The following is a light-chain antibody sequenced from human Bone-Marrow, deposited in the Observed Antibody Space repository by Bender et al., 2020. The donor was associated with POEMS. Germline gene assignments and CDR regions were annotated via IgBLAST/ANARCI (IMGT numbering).Light chain of an antibody. J-gene: IGLJ2*01. CDR2: INN. CDR1: SSNIGTNP. V-gene: IGLV1-44*01. CDR3: ATWDGSLHGPV. Sequence: QSVLTQLPSASGTPGQRVTISCSGSSSNIGTNPVNWYQQLPGTAPKLLIYINNQRPPGVPDRFSGSKSGTSASLAISGLQSEDEGDYYCATWDGSLHGPVFGGGTKLTVL.